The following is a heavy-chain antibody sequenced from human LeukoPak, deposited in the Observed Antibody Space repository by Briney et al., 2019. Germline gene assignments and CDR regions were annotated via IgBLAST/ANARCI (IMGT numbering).Heavy chain of an antibody. V-gene: IGHV3-15*01. Sequence: PEGSLRLSCAASGFTFRSAWMNWVRQLPGKGLEWVGRIKKRTDGATTDYAAPVNGRFTISRDDAQDTLYLQMNSLRTEDTAVYYCATEPGGIGLFDGYWGQGTLVTVSS. CDR2: IKKRTDGATT. CDR3: ATEPGGIGLFDGY. CDR1: GFTFRSAW. J-gene: IGHJ4*02. D-gene: IGHD6-13*01.